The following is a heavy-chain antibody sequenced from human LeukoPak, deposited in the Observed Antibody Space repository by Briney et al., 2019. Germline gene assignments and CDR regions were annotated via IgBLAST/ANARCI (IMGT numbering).Heavy chain of an antibody. J-gene: IGHJ3*02. D-gene: IGHD3-22*01. Sequence: GGSLRLSCAASGFTFSSYGMHWVRQAPGKGLEWVAIISYDGSNTYYADSVKGRFTISRDNAKNSLYLQMNSLRAEDTAVYYCAKSSGYYSSAFDIWGQGTMVTVSS. CDR1: GFTFSSYG. CDR3: AKSSGYYSSAFDI. CDR2: ISYDGSNT. V-gene: IGHV3-30*18.